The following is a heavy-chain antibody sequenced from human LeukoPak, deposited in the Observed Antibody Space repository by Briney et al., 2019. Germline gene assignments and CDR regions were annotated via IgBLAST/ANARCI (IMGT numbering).Heavy chain of an antibody. J-gene: IGHJ4*02. CDR2: ISGSPGST. D-gene: IGHD2-15*01. CDR1: GVTFSSDA. Sequence: PGGSLRLSCAASGVTFSSDAMSWGREAPGQGLKGGSAISGSPGSTYYADSVKGRFTISRDKSKNTLYLQMNSLRPEDTAVYYCARTGGSQGGNYWGQGTLVTVSS. CDR3: ARTGGSQGGNY. V-gene: IGHV3-23*01.